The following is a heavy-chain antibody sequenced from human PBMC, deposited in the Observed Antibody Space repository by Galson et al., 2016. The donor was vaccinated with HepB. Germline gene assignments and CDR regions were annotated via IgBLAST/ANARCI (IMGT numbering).Heavy chain of an antibody. CDR1: GFTFGRFW. V-gene: IGHV3-7*03. CDR3: ARYGDEAGWNFQH. Sequence: SLRLSCAASGFTFGRFWMNWVRQAPGKGLEWVASIKEDGSKTSYVDSVKGRFTISRDNVENSLYLQMNSLRAEDTAVYYCARYGDEAGWNFQHWGQGTLVTVSS. CDR2: IKEDGSKT. J-gene: IGHJ1*01. D-gene: IGHD6-19*01.